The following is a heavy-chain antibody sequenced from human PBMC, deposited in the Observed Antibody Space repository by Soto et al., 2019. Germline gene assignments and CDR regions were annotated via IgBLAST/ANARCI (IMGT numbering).Heavy chain of an antibody. CDR2: IHHSGTT. Sequence: SETLSLTCGVSDSSITSTYYWLWIRQPPWKGLEWIGAIHHSGTTYYTPSLKSRVTISIDTSKNHFSLRLTSVTAADTAKYYCARAVYGDNSDYWCQGTPVTVAS. CDR3: ARAVYGDNSDY. D-gene: IGHD4-17*01. V-gene: IGHV4-38-2*01. CDR1: DSSITSTYY. J-gene: IGHJ4*02.